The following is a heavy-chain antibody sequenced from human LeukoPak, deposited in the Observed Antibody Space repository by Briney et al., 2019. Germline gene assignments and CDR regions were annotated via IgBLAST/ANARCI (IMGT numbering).Heavy chain of an antibody. CDR2: IIPIFGTA. V-gene: IGHV1-69*05. CDR1: RGTFSSYA. Sequence: SVKVSCKASRGTFSSYAISWVRQAPGQGLEWMGRIIPIFGTANYAQKFQGRVTITTDESTSTAYMELSSLRSEDTAVYYCARARSSGWYEGFDYWGQGTLVTVSS. J-gene: IGHJ4*02. D-gene: IGHD6-19*01. CDR3: ARARSSGWYEGFDY.